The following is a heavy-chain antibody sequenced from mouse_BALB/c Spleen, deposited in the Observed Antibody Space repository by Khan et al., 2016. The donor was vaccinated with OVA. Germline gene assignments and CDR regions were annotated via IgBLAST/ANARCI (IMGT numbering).Heavy chain of an antibody. CDR3: ARRNYFGYTFAY. CDR1: DYTFTDYY. J-gene: IGHJ3*01. Sequence: VQLQESGAELARPGASVKLSCKASDYTFTDYYINWVKQRTGQGLEWIGEISPGSGDTYYNERFKGKATLTADKSYSTAYMQLSSLTSEASAVYFCARRNYFGYTFAYWGQGTLVTVSA. V-gene: IGHV1-77*01. CDR2: ISPGSGDT. D-gene: IGHD1-2*01.